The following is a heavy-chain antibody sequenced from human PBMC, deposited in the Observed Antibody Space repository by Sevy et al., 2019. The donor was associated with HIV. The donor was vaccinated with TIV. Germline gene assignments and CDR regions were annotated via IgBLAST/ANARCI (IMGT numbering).Heavy chain of an antibody. J-gene: IGHJ3*02. V-gene: IGHV2-70*11. CDR3: ARVPLARDFYGSSDYSWDAFDI. Sequence: SGPTLVNPTQTLTLTCTFSGFSLSTSGMCVSWIRQPPGKALEWLARIDWDDNKYYSTSLKTRLTISKDTSKNLVVLKVTNMDPVDTATYYCARVPLARDFYGSSDYSWDAFDIWGQGTMVTVSS. CDR1: GFSLSTSGMC. CDR2: IDWDDNK. D-gene: IGHD3-22*01.